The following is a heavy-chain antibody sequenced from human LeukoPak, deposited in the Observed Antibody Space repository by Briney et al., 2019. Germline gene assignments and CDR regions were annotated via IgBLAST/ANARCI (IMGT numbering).Heavy chain of an antibody. CDR1: GFTFGDYA. Sequence: GGSLRLSCTASGFTFGDYAMSRVRQASGKGLEWVGRIRSKANSYATAYAASVKGRFTISRDDSKNTAYLQMNSLKTEDTAVYYCAREGYYYDSSDYPPGGFDPWGQGTLVTVSS. CDR2: IRSKANSYAT. J-gene: IGHJ5*02. D-gene: IGHD3-22*01. V-gene: IGHV3-73*01. CDR3: AREGYYYDSSDYPPGGFDP.